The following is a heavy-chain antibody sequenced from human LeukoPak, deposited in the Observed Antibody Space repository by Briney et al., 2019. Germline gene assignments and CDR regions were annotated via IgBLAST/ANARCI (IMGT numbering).Heavy chain of an antibody. CDR2: ISGYNGNT. CDR1: VYTFSSYS. V-gene: IGHV1-18*01. CDR3: ARSPVSGSDAFDI. J-gene: IGHJ3*02. Sequence: ASVKVSCKASVYTFSSYSISWVRQAPGQGLEWMGWISGYNGNTKYVQRLQDRVTMTTDTSTTTAYLELRSLRSDDTAVYFCARSPVSGSDAFDIWGQGTMVTVSS. D-gene: IGHD1-1*01.